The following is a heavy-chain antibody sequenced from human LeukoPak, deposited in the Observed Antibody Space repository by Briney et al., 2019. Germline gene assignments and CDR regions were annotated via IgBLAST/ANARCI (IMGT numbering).Heavy chain of an antibody. J-gene: IGHJ4*02. CDR1: GFTFSSYS. CDR2: ISSSSSYI. D-gene: IGHD3-16*02. CDR3: ASQFGGVIASFDY. Sequence: GGSLRLSCAASGFTFSSYSMNWVRQAPGKGLEWVSSISSSSSYIYYADSVKGRFTISRDNAKNSLYLQMNSLRAEDTAVYYCASQFGGVIASFDYWGQGTLVTVSS. V-gene: IGHV3-21*01.